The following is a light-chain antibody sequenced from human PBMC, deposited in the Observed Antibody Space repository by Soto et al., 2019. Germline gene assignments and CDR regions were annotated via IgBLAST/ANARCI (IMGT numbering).Light chain of an antibody. CDR2: EDT. J-gene: IGLJ3*02. V-gene: IGLV2-23*02. CDR3: CSYAGSSTFVV. CDR1: YSDIGSYNL. Sequence: QSALTQPASVSGSLGQSITLSCTGTYSDIGSYNLVSWFRQHPGKAPQLIIYEDTKRPSGVSTRFSGSKSGNTASLTISGLQAEDEAHYHCCSYAGSSTFVVFGGGTQLTVL.